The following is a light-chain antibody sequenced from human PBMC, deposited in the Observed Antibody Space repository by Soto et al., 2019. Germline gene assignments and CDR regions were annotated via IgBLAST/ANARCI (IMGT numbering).Light chain of an antibody. CDR1: QGISSY. CDR2: AAS. CDR3: QQYYSYPIT. Sequence: AIRMTQSPSSLSASTGDRVTITCRASQGISSYLAWYQQKPGKAPKLLIYAASTLQSGVPSRFSGSGSGTDFTLTIGCLQSEDFATYYCQQYYSYPITCGQGTRLEIK. J-gene: IGKJ5*01. V-gene: IGKV1-8*01.